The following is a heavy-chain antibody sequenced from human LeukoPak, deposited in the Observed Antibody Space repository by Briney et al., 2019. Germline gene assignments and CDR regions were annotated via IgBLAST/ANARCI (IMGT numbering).Heavy chain of an antibody. CDR2: LSYSGFT. J-gene: IGHJ4*02. CDR3: ARAKSGSAGGFDY. D-gene: IGHD3-10*01. Sequence: SETLSLTCAVSGASISTNTYYWGWIRQPTGKGLEWIGSLSYSGFTYYNPSLKSRVTISGDTSKNQFSLMLSSVTAADTAMYYCARAKSGSAGGFDYWGQGTLVAVSS. V-gene: IGHV4-39*01. CDR1: GASISTNTYY.